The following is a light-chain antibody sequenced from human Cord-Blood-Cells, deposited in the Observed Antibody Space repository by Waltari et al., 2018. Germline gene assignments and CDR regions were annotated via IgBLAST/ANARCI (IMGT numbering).Light chain of an antibody. J-gene: IGLJ1*01. CDR1: RSDVCGYNS. CDR2: EVS. V-gene: IGLV2-8*01. CDR3: SSYAGSNNYV. Sequence: QSALTQPPSASGSPGQSVTPSCTGTRSDVCGYNSAPWYQQHPGKAPKLMIYEVSKRPSGVPDRFSGSKSGNTASLTVSGLQAEDEADYYCSSYAGSNNYVFGTGTKVTVL.